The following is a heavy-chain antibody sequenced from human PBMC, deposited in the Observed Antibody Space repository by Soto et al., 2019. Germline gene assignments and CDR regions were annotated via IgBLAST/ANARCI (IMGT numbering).Heavy chain of an antibody. V-gene: IGHV5-10-1*01. CDR1: GNTFSSYW. CDR2: INPSDSYT. CDR3: ASLPGIAAAEGRDV. Sequence: GESLKISCRDSGNTFSSYWISWGLERPGEGLEWMGRINPSDSYTDYSPSFQGHVTISADKSISTAYLPWSSLKASDTALYYCASLPGIAAAEGRDVWGQGTTVTVSS. D-gene: IGHD6-13*01. J-gene: IGHJ6*02.